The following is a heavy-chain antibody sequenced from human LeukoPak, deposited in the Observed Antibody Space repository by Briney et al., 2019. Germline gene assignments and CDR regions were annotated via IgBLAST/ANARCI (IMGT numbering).Heavy chain of an antibody. J-gene: IGHJ4*02. CDR2: TRNKANSYTT. D-gene: IGHD1-26*01. V-gene: IGHV3-72*01. CDR1: GFTFSDHY. Sequence: PGGSLRPSCAASGFTFSDHYMDWVRQAPGKGREWVGRTRNKANSYTTEYAASVKGRFTISRDYSKNSLYLQMNSLKTEDTAVYYCARASMRGSLYYFDYSGQGTLVTVSS. CDR3: ARASMRGSLYYFDY.